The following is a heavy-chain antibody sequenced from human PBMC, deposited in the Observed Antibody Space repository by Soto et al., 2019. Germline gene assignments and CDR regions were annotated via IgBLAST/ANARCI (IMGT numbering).Heavy chain of an antibody. CDR1: GGSFGNSA. CDR2: SIPVYRTL. D-gene: IGHD3-3*01. J-gene: IGHJ4*02. V-gene: IGHV1-69*05. Sequence: VASVKVSCKASGGSFGNSAINWVRQTPGQGLEWLGGSIPVYRTLNYAQKFQGRVTITTDESTGTAYMTLSSLASDDTAVYYCATGVIWIGYFTVDSWGQGTRVTVSS. CDR3: ATGVIWIGYFTVDS.